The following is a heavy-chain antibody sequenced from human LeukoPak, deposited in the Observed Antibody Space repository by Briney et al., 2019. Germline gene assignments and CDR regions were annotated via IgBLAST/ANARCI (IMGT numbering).Heavy chain of an antibody. CDR2: IKSKTDGGTT. D-gene: IGHD7-27*01. Sequence: GGSLRLSCAASGFTFSNAWMSWVRQAPGKGLEWVGRIKSKTDGGTTDYAAPVKGRFTISRDDSKNTLYLQMNSLKTEDTAVYYCTTDSAGFWGSNEGFQRDAFDIWGQGTMVTVSS. J-gene: IGHJ3*02. CDR1: GFTFSNAW. V-gene: IGHV3-15*01. CDR3: TTDSAGFWGSNEGFQRDAFDI.